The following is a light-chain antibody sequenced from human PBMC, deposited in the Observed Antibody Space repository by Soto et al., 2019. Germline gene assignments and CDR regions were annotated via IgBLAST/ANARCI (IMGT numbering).Light chain of an antibody. J-gene: IGLJ2*01. CDR3: AAWDDSLNAYVV. V-gene: IGLV1-44*01. CDR2: SNN. Sequence: QSVLTQPPSASGTPGQRVTISCSGSSSNIGSNTVNWYQQLPGTAPKLLIYSNNQRPSGVPDRFSGSKSGTSASLAISGLQSEYEADYYCAAWDDSLNAYVVFGGGTKLTVL. CDR1: SSNIGSNT.